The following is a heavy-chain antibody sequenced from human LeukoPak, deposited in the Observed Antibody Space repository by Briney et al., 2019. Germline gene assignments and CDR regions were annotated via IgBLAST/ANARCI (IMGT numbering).Heavy chain of an antibody. Sequence: GGSLRLSCAASGFTFSSYSMNWVRQAPGKGLEWVSYISSSSSTIYYADSVKGRFTISRDNAKNSLYLQMNSLRAEDTAVYYCARDRITMVRGVTLDYWGQGTLVTVSS. V-gene: IGHV3-48*04. CDR1: GFTFSSYS. D-gene: IGHD3-10*01. CDR2: ISSSSSTI. J-gene: IGHJ4*02. CDR3: ARDRITMVRGVTLDY.